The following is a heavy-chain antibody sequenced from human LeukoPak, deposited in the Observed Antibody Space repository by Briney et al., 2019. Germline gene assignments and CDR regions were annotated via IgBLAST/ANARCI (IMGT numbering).Heavy chain of an antibody. J-gene: IGHJ4*02. V-gene: IGHV4-34*01. CDR2: INHSGST. D-gene: IGHD3-10*01. CDR1: GGSFSGYY. Sequence: PSETLSLTCAVYGGSFSGYYWNWIRQPPGKGLEWIGEINHSGSTNYNPSLKSRVTISVDTSKNQFSLKLSSVTAADTAVYYCARAPVRYYYGSGSYCNSFPAYYLDYWGQGTLVTVSS. CDR3: ARAPVRYYYGSGSYCNSFPAYYLDY.